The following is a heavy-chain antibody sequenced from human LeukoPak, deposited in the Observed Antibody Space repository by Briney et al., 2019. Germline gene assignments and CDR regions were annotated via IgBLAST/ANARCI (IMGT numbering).Heavy chain of an antibody. J-gene: IGHJ3*02. CDR3: AIYSSGWLSFDI. CDR2: FDPEDGET. CDR1: GYTLTELS. Sequence: ASVKVSCKVSGYTLTELSMHWVRQAPGKGLEWMGGFDPEDGETIYAQKFQGRVTMTEDTSTDTAYMELSSLRSEDTAVYYCAIYSSGWLSFDIWGQGTMVTVSS. D-gene: IGHD6-19*01. V-gene: IGHV1-24*01.